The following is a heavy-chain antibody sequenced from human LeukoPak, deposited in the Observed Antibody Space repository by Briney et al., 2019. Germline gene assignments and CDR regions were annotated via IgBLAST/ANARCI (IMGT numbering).Heavy chain of an antibody. Sequence: SETLSLTCTVSGGSVSGGSYYWSWIRQPPGKGLEWIGYFYYTGSTNYNPSLKSRVTISVDTSKNQFSLRLSSVTAADTAVYYCASGQFLVSNDYWGQGTLVTVSS. CDR1: GGSVSGGSYY. CDR3: ASGQFLVSNDY. D-gene: IGHD5/OR15-5a*01. J-gene: IGHJ4*02. CDR2: FYYTGST. V-gene: IGHV4-61*01.